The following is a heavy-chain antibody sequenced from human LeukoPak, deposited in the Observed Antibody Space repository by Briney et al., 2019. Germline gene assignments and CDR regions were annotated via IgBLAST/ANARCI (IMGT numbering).Heavy chain of an antibody. J-gene: IGHJ4*02. D-gene: IGHD3-22*01. Sequence: ASVKVSCKASGYTFTSYYMHWVRQAPGQGLEWMGIINPSGGSTSYAQKFQGRVTMTRDMSTSTVYMELSSLRSEDTAVYYCASGSMYYYDSSGCYYYWGQGTLVTVSS. V-gene: IGHV1-46*01. CDR2: INPSGGST. CDR3: ASGSMYYYDSSGCYYY. CDR1: GYTFTSYY.